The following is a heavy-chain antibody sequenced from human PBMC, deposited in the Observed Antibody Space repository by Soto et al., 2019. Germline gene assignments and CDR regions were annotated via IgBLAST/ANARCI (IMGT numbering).Heavy chain of an antibody. Sequence: SVKVSCKASGGTFSSYAISWVRQAPGQGLGWMGGIIPIFGTANYAQKFQGRVTITADESTSTAYMELSSLRSEDTAVHYCARSSYYYDSSGYYYRWRDAFDIWGQGTMVTVSS. CDR1: GGTFSSYA. D-gene: IGHD3-22*01. CDR2: IIPIFGTA. J-gene: IGHJ3*02. CDR3: ARSSYYYDSSGYYYRWRDAFDI. V-gene: IGHV1-69*13.